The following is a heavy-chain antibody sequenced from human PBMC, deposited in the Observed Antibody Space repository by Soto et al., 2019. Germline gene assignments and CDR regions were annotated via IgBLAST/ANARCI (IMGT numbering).Heavy chain of an antibody. Sequence: EVQLLESGGGLVQPGESLRLSCAASGFTFSDYFMNWVRQAPGKGLEWVSGINKDGGATQNADLVRGRSPISRDYSRNTPYLQLNSVRAEDTSLYYRANDLYCYGMDVWGQGTTVTFS. D-gene: IGHD3-16*02. CDR2: INKDGGAT. CDR3: ANDLYCYGMDV. J-gene: IGHJ6*02. CDR1: GFTFSDYF. V-gene: IGHV3-23*01.